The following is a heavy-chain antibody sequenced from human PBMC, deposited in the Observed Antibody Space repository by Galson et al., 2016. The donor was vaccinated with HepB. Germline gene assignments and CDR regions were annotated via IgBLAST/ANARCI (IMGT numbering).Heavy chain of an antibody. Sequence: SLRLSCAASGFSFDDYAMHWVRQVPGKGLEWVSLITGAGASTYYADSVKGRFTISKDNSKNSLYLQMNSLRTEDSALYCCAKVAGGRIPAAGVDYYYYYALDVWGQGTTVIVSS. CDR2: ITGAGAST. CDR3: AKVAGGRIPAAGVDYYYYYALDV. J-gene: IGHJ6*02. CDR1: GFSFDDYA. V-gene: IGHV3-43*02. D-gene: IGHD6-13*01.